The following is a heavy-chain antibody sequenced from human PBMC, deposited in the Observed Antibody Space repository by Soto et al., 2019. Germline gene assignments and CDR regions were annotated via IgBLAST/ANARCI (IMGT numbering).Heavy chain of an antibody. J-gene: IGHJ3*02. CDR3: ASNKQRAYDYGWGSYRYGAFDI. D-gene: IGHD3-16*02. CDR2: IYYSGST. Sequence: QVQLQESGPGLVKPSQTLSLTCTVSGGSISSGGYYWSWIRQHPGKGLEWIGYIYYSGSTYYNPSLKARVTISVDTSKNQFSLKLSSVTAADTAVYYCASNKQRAYDYGWGSYRYGAFDIWGQGTMVTVSS. CDR1: GGSISSGGYY. V-gene: IGHV4-31*03.